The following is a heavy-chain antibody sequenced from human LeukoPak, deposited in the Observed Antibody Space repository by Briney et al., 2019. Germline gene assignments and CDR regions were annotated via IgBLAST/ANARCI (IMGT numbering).Heavy chain of an antibody. CDR1: GDSVSSNSAA. V-gene: IGHV6-1*01. Sequence: SQTLSLTCAISGDSVSSNSAAWNWIRQSPSRGLEWLGRTYYRSKWYNDYAVSVKSRITINPDTSKNQFSLQLNSVTPEDTAVYYCAMGVTYYDILTGYFPYYYYGMDVWGQGTTVTVSS. CDR3: AMGVTYYDILTGYFPYYYYGMDV. CDR2: TYYRSKWYN. D-gene: IGHD3-9*01. J-gene: IGHJ6*02.